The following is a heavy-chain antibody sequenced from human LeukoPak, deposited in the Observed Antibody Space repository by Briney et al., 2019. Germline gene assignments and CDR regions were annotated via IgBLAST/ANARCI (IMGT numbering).Heavy chain of an antibody. D-gene: IGHD5-24*01. Sequence: DSVKGRFTISRENSKNKLYPQMNSLRAEDTAVYYCARGDGYNYFDCWGQGTLVTVSS. CDR3: ARGDGYNYFDC. V-gene: IGHV3-30*07. J-gene: IGHJ4*02.